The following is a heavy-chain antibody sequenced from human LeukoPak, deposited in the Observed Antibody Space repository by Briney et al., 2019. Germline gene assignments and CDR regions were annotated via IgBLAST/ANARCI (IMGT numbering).Heavy chain of an antibody. J-gene: IGHJ3*02. CDR3: AKGGCVGTSCYRRAFDI. CDR1: GFTFRSYA. Sequence: GGSLRLSCAACGFTFRSYAESGVRQAPGKGVERVSAISGSGGSTYYADSVEGGITTSRENTKNTLYLQMNSLRAEDTAVYYGAKGGCVGTSCYRRAFDIWGQGTMVTVSS. V-gene: IGHV3-23*01. D-gene: IGHD2-2*01. CDR2: ISGSGGST.